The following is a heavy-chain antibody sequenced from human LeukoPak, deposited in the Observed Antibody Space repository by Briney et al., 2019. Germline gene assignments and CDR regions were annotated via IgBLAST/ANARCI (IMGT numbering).Heavy chain of an antibody. D-gene: IGHD6-19*01. CDR3: ARGGGYSSGWYLV. Sequence: SVKVSCKASGGTFSSYAISWVRQAPGQGLEWMGGIIPIFGTANYAQKFQGRVTITADESTSTAYMELRSLRSDDTAMYYCARGGGYSSGWYLVWGQGTLVTVSS. CDR1: GGTFSSYA. J-gene: IGHJ4*02. CDR2: IIPIFGTA. V-gene: IGHV1-69*13.